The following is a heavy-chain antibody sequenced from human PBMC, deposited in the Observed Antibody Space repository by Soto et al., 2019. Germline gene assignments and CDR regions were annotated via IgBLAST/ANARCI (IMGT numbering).Heavy chain of an antibody. CDR3: ARSGYYDFWSGYYYMDV. J-gene: IGHJ6*03. CDR1: GYTFTSYD. Sequence: QVPLVQSGAEVKKPGASVKVSCKASGYTFTSYDINWVRQATGQGLEWMGWMNPNSGNTGYAQKFQGRVTMTRNTSISTAYMELSSLRSEDTAVYYCARSGYYDFWSGYYYMDVWGKGTTVTVSS. V-gene: IGHV1-8*01. D-gene: IGHD3-3*01. CDR2: MNPNSGNT.